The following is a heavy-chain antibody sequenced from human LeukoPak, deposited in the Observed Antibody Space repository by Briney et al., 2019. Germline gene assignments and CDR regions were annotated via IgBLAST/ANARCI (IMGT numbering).Heavy chain of an antibody. J-gene: IGHJ4*02. CDR1: GFIVSSNY. CDR2: ISSGGNT. Sequence: GGSLRLSCAASGFIVSSNYMSWVRQAPGKGLEWVSIISSGGNTYYADSVKGRFTISRDISKNTLYLQMNGLRAEGTAAYYCAREVRGYYFDYWGQGTLVTVSS. V-gene: IGHV3-53*01. CDR3: AREVRGYYFDY. D-gene: IGHD3-22*01.